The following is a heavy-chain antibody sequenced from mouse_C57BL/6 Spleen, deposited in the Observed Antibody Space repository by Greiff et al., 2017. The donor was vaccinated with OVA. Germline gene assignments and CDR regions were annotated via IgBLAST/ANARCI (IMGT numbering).Heavy chain of an antibody. Sequence: EVKLMESEGGLVQPGSSMKLSCTASGFTFSDYYMAWVRQVPEKGLEWVANINYDGSSTYYLDSLKSRFIISRDNAKNILYLQMSSLKSEDTATYYCARDDVFDYWGQGTTLTVSS. V-gene: IGHV5-16*01. J-gene: IGHJ2*01. CDR3: ARDDVFDY. CDR1: GFTFSDYY. CDR2: INYDGSST.